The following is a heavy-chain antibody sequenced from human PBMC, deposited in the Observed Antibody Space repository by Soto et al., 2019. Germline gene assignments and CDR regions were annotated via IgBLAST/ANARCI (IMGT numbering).Heavy chain of an antibody. CDR3: ARETYGVYVGYFDP. CDR2: IYHSGST. CDR1: GGSISSGGYS. Sequence: SETLSLTCAVSGGSISSGGYSWSWIRQPPGKGLEWIGYIYHSGSTYYNPSLKSRVIISVDRSKNQFSLKVRSVTAADTAVYYCARETYGVYVGYFDPWGQGIQVTVSS. V-gene: IGHV4-30-2*01. J-gene: IGHJ5*02. D-gene: IGHD4-17*01.